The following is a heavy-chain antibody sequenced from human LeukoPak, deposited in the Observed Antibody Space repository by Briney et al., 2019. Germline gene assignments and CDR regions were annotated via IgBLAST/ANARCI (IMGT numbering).Heavy chain of an antibody. CDR3: ARARSSSTWRGIFDP. V-gene: IGHV3-66*01. CDR1: GFTVSSNY. D-gene: IGHD6-13*01. J-gene: IGHJ5*02. CDR2: IYSNGNT. Sequence: GGSLRLSCAASGFTVSSNYMSWVRQAPGKGLEWVSVIYSNGNTYYADSVKGRFTISRDNSKNTLYLQMNSLRAEDTAVYYCARARSSSTWRGIFDPWGQGTLVTVSS.